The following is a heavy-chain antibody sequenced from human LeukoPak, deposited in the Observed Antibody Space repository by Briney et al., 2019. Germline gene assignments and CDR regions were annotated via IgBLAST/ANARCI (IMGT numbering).Heavy chain of an antibody. CDR2: INPSGGST. CDR1: GYTFTSYY. J-gene: IGHJ3*02. V-gene: IGHV1-46*01. CDR3: ARDGGSCSSTSCYERRDDAFDI. Sequence: GASVKVSCKASGYTFTSYYMHWVRQAPGQGLEWMGIINPSGGSTSYAQKFQGGVTMTRDTSTSTVYKELSSLRSEDTAVYYCARDGGSCSSTSCYERRDDAFDIWGQGTMVTVSS. D-gene: IGHD2-2*01.